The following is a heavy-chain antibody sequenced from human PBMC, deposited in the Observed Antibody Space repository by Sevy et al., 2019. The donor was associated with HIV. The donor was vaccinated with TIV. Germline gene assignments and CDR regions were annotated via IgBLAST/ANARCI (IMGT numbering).Heavy chain of an antibody. CDR2: IIPIFGTA. V-gene: IGHV1-69*06. J-gene: IGHJ6*03. D-gene: IGHD2-2*01. CDR1: GGTFSSYA. Sequence: ASVKVSCKASGGTFSSYAISWVRQAPGQGLEWMGGIIPIFGTANYAQKFQGRVTITADKSTSTAYMELSSLRSEDTAVYSCARDREGYCSSTSCYDMDVWGKGTTVTVSS. CDR3: ARDREGYCSSTSCYDMDV.